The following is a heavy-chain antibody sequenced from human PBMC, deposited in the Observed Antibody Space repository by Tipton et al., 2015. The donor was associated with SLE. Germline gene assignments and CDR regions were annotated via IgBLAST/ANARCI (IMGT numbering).Heavy chain of an antibody. D-gene: IGHD4-17*01. J-gene: IGHJ4*02. Sequence: SLRLSCATSGIPFSTYAMNWVRQAPGKGLEAASGIGGSGDNIYYADSVKGRFTISRDNSKNTVYLQMNNLRAEDTAVYYCAKLHDFGHYWDDFWGQGTLVTVSS. CDR1: GIPFSTYA. V-gene: IGHV3-23*01. CDR2: IGGSGDNI. CDR3: AKLHDFGHYWDDF.